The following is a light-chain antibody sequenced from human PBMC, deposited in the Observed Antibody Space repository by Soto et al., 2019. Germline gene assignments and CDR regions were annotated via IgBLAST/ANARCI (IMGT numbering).Light chain of an antibody. CDR2: GAS. CDR1: QSVSSSY. CDR3: QQYGSSLFT. J-gene: IGKJ4*01. Sequence: EIVLTQSPVTLSLSPGERATPSCKASQSVSSSYLAWYQQKPGQAPRLLIYGASSRATGIPDRFSGSGSGTDFTLTISRLEPEDFAVYYCQQYGSSLFTFGGGTKVDIK. V-gene: IGKV3-20*01.